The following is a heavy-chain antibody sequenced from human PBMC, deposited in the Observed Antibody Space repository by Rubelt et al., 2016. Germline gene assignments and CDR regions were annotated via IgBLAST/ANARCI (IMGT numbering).Heavy chain of an antibody. J-gene: IGHJ4*02. V-gene: IGHV3-23*01. Sequence: EVQLLESGGGLVQPGGSLRLSCAASGFTFSSYAMSWVRQAPGKGLEWVSGISGSGGGTYYADSVKGRITISRDNSKNTLYLQINSLRAEDTAVYYCAKASHYDILTGYHAFDYWGQGTLVTVSS. CDR2: ISGSGGGT. D-gene: IGHD3-9*01. CDR3: AKASHYDILTGYHAFDY. CDR1: GFTFSSYA.